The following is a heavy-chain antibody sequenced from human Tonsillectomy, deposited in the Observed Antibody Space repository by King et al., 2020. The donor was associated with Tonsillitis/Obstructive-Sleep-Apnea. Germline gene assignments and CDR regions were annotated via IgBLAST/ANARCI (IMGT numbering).Heavy chain of an antibody. CDR1: GFTFSSYS. CDR2: ISGSSSTI. V-gene: IGHV3-48*04. D-gene: IGHD4-17*01. Sequence: VKLVESGGGLVQPGGSLRLSCAASGFTFSSYSMNWVRQAPGKGLEWVSYISGSSSTIYYADSVKGRFTISRDNAKKSLYLQMNSLRAEDTAVYFCARRDYGDYYYYYGLDVWGQGTTVTVSS. CDR3: ARRDYGDYYYYYGLDV. J-gene: IGHJ6*02.